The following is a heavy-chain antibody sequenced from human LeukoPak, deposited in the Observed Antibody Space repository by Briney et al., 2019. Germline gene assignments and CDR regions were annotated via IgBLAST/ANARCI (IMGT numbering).Heavy chain of an antibody. Sequence: PGGSLRLSCAASGFTFSSYGMHWVRQAPGKGLEWVAVIWYDGSNKYYADSVKGRCTISRDNSKNTLYLQMNSLRAEDTAGYYCARFLSGWYPDYWGQGTLVTVSS. CDR2: IWYDGSNK. CDR1: GFTFSSYG. D-gene: IGHD6-19*01. J-gene: IGHJ4*02. CDR3: ARFLSGWYPDY. V-gene: IGHV3-33*01.